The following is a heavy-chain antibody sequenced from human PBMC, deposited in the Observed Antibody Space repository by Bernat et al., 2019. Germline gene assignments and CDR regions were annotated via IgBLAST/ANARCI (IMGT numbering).Heavy chain of an antibody. CDR1: GFTFSSYG. Sequence: QVQLVESGGGVVQPGRSLRLSCAASGFTFSSYGMHWVRQAPGKGLEGVAVIYSGGSTYYADSVKGRFTISRDNSKNTLYLQMNSLRAEDTAVYYCARDRASLEGKDIYWYFDLWGRGTLVTVSS. J-gene: IGHJ2*01. CDR2: IYSGGST. V-gene: IGHV3-NL1*01. D-gene: IGHD2-15*01. CDR3: ARDRASLEGKDIYWYFDL.